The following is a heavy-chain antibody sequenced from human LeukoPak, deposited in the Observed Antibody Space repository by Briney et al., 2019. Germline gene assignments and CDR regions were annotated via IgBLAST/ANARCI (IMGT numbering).Heavy chain of an antibody. CDR2: IYYSGST. Sequence: KSSEPLSLTCTVSGGSISSSSYYWGWIRQPPGKGLEWIGSIYYSGSTYYNPSLKSRVTISVDTSKNQFSLKLSSVAAADTAVYYCARVTGYMIEDYFDYWGQGTLVTVSS. J-gene: IGHJ4*02. D-gene: IGHD3-22*01. CDR1: GGSISSSSYY. CDR3: ARVTGYMIEDYFDY. V-gene: IGHV4-39*07.